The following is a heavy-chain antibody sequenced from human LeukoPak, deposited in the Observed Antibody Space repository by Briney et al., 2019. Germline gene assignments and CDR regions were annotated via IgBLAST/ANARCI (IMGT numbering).Heavy chain of an antibody. V-gene: IGHV3-7*01. Sequence: PGGSLRLSCAVSGSTFSRYWMKWVRQAPGKGLEWVGNIEQDGSEKYYVDSVKGRFTISRDNAKNSLYLQMNSLRAEDTAVYYCARALYSSSSSRDAFDFWGQGTMVTVSS. CDR2: IEQDGSEK. D-gene: IGHD6-6*01. J-gene: IGHJ3*01. CDR3: ARALYSSSSSRDAFDF. CDR1: GSTFSRYW.